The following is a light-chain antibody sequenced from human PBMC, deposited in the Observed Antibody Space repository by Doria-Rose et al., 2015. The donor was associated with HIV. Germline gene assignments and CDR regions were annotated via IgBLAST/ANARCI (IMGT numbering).Light chain of an antibody. CDR3: QQFSSPPYT. Sequence: DIRMTQSPSTLSASVGDRVTITCRASQSISAWLAWYQQKPGKAPKLLIYKASILESGVPSRFSGSGSGTEFTLTISSLQPDDFATYYCQQFSSPPYTFGQGTKLDIK. CDR1: QSISAW. V-gene: IGKV1-5*03. CDR2: KAS. J-gene: IGKJ2*01.